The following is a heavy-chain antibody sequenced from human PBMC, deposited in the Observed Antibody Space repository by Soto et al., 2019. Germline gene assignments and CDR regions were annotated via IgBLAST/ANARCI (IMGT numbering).Heavy chain of an antibody. D-gene: IGHD2-2*02. CDR1: GFTFSSYA. CDR2: ISYDGSNK. Sequence: GGSLRLSCAASGFTFSSYAMHWVRQAPGKGLEWVAVISYDGSNKYYADSVKGRFTISRDNSKNTLYLQMNSLRAEDTAVYYCARVFVPIVVVPAAIGTYYYYGMDVWGQGTTVTVSS. CDR3: ARVFVPIVVVPAAIGTYYYYGMDV. J-gene: IGHJ6*02. V-gene: IGHV3-30-3*01.